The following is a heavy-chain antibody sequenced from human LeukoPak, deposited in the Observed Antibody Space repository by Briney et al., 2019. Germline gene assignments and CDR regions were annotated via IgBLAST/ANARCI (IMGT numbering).Heavy chain of an antibody. CDR2: VSAYGDNT. CDR3: ARETVYTTWGVYFDY. V-gene: IGHV1-18*01. CDR1: GYTFTNYG. D-gene: IGHD3-16*01. Sequence: ASVKVSCKASGYTFTNYGITWVRQAPGQGLEWMGWVSAYGDNTNYVQKIQGRVTMTTDTSTSTAYMELRSLRSDDTAVYFCARETVYTTWGVYFDYWGQGTLVTVSS. J-gene: IGHJ4*02.